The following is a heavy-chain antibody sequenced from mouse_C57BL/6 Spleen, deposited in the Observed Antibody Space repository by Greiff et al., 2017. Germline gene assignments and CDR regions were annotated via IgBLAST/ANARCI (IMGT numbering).Heavy chain of an antibody. V-gene: IGHV1-52*01. CDR3: ARGGYYFDY. J-gene: IGHJ2*01. CDR1: GYTFTSYW. CDR2: IDPSDSET. Sequence: QVQLQQPGAELVRPGSSVKLSCKASGYTFTSYWMHWVKQRPIQGLEWIGNIDPSDSETHSNQKFKDKATLTVDKSSRTAYMQLSSLTSEDSAFYYCARGGYYFDYWGQGTTLTVSS.